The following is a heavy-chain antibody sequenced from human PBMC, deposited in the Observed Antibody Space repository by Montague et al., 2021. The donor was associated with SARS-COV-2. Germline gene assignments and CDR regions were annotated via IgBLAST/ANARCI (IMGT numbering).Heavy chain of an antibody. CDR2: INHSGST. CDR1: GGSFSGYC. J-gene: IGHJ4*02. CDR3: ARGTKRAFTYDYDSSGYASDY. Sequence: SETLSLTCAVYGGSFSGYCWSWIRQPPGKGLEWIGEINHSGSTKYNPSLKSRVIISVDTSKNQFPLKLSSVTAADTAVYYCARGTKRAFTYDYDSSGYASDYWGQGTLVTVSS. V-gene: IGHV4-34*01. D-gene: IGHD3-22*01.